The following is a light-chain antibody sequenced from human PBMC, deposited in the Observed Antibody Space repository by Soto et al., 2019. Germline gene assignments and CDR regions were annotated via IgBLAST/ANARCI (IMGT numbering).Light chain of an antibody. V-gene: IGLV2-14*01. CDR2: EVT. Sequence: QSAMTQPASVSASPGQSITISCTGTSSDVGFYNYVSWYQHLPGKAPKLMIYEVTNWPSGVSDRFSGSKSGNTASLTISGLQAEDEADYYCLSFTTISTDIFGTGTKVTVL. CDR1: SSDVGFYNY. J-gene: IGLJ1*01. CDR3: LSFTTISTDI.